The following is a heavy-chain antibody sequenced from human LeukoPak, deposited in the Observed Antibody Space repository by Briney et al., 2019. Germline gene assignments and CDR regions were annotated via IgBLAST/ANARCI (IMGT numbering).Heavy chain of an antibody. CDR3: ARRYFDY. J-gene: IGHJ4*02. V-gene: IGHV3-7*01. Sequence: SGGSLRLSCAASGFTLSSYWMSWVRQAPGKGLEWVANIKQDGSEKYYVDSVKGQFTISRDNAKNSLYLQMNSLRAEDTAVYYCARRYFDYWGQGTLVTVSS. D-gene: IGHD2-15*01. CDR1: GFTLSSYW. CDR2: IKQDGSEK.